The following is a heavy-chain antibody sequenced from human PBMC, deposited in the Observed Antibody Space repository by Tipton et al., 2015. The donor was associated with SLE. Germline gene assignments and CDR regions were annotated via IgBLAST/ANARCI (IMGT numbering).Heavy chain of an antibody. D-gene: IGHD3-3*01. J-gene: IGHJ3*02. V-gene: IGHV4-61*02. Sequence: TLSLTCTVSGGSISSGGYYWSWIRQPAGKGLEWIGRAYTDGKTNYNPSLKSRVTISVDTSKNHFSLKLSSVTAADTALYYCARLDFNHDFWSGYAFDIWGQGTMVTVSS. CDR1: GGSISSGGYY. CDR3: ARLDFNHDFWSGYAFDI. CDR2: AYTDGKT.